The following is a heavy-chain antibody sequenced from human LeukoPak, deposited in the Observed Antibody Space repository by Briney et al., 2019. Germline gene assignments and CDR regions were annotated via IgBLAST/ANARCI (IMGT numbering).Heavy chain of an antibody. V-gene: IGHV3-23*01. D-gene: IGHD5-18*01. CDR2: ITASGVDT. Sequence: GGSLRLSCAASGFTFSSYAMNWVRQAPGKGLEWVSTITASGVDTYYAESVKGRFTISRDNSKNTLYLQMNSLGAEDTAVYYCAKGEYNYRYMVDYWGQGTLVTVSS. CDR1: GFTFSSYA. CDR3: AKGEYNYRYMVDY. J-gene: IGHJ4*02.